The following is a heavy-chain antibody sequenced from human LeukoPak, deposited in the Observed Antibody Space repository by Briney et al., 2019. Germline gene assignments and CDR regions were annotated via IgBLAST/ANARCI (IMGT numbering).Heavy chain of an antibody. CDR1: GGSISSYY. CDR3: ARVTTVTMARGVPPRFDY. Sequence: SETLSLTCTVSGGSISSYYWSWLRQPPGQGLEWIGYIYYSGSTNYNPSLKSRVTISVDTSKNQFSLKLSSVTAADTAVYYCARVTTVTMARGVPPRFDYWGQGTLVTVSS. J-gene: IGHJ4*02. CDR2: IYYSGST. V-gene: IGHV4-59*08. D-gene: IGHD3-10*01.